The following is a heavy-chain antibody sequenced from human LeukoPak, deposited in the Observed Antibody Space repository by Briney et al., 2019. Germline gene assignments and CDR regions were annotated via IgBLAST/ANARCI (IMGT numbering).Heavy chain of an antibody. CDR3: ARGSPPRRNYDSRGYYSYYFDY. CDR2: ISAYNGNT. V-gene: IGHV1-18*04. J-gene: IGHJ4*02. CDR1: GYIFTGYY. D-gene: IGHD3-22*01. Sequence: ASVKVSCKTSGYIFTGYYMHWVRQAPGQGLEWMGWISAYNGNTHYAQKLQGRVTMTTDTSTSTVYMELRSLRSDDTAVYYCARGSPPRRNYDSRGYYSYYFDYWGQGTLVTVSS.